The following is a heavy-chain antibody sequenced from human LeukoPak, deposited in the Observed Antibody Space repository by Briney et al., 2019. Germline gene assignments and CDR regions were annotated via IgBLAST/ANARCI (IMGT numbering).Heavy chain of an antibody. J-gene: IGHJ4*02. CDR2: IKQDGSEK. V-gene: IGHV3-7*01. D-gene: IGHD3-22*01. CDR1: GFTFSTYW. Sequence: GGSLRLSCAASGFTFSTYWMSWVRQAPGKGLEWVANIKQDGSEKYYVDSVKGRFTISRDNAKNSLYLQMNSLRAEDTAVYYCAREYYDSRGGVFDYWGQGTLVTVSS. CDR3: AREYYDSRGGVFDY.